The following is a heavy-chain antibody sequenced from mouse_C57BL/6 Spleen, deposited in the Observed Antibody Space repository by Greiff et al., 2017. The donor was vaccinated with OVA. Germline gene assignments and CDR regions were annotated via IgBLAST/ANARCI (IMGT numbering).Heavy chain of an antibody. D-gene: IGHD2-5*01. J-gene: IGHJ4*01. Sequence: EVQLQQSGPVLVKPGASVKMSCKASGYTFTDYYMNWVKQSHGKSLEWIGVINPYNGGTSYNQKFKGKATLTVDKSSSTAYMELNSLTSEDSAVYYCAREGAYYSNWMDYWGQGTSVTVSS. V-gene: IGHV1-19*01. CDR2: INPYNGGT. CDR1: GYTFTDYY. CDR3: AREGAYYSNWMDY.